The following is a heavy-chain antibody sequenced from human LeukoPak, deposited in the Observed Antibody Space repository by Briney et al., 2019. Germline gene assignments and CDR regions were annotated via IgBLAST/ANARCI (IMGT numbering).Heavy chain of an antibody. CDR1: GFSFSSYG. CDR3: AKGLERESRLDS. V-gene: IGHV3-23*01. J-gene: IGHJ4*02. Sequence: GGSLRLSCAASGFSFSSYGMSWVRQAPGKGLEWVSGIRNSDGVTYYADSVRGRFTIPTDNSKNTLYLQMNSLRAEDTALYYCAKGLERESRLDSWGQGTLVTVSS. CDR2: IRNSDGVT. D-gene: IGHD1-1*01.